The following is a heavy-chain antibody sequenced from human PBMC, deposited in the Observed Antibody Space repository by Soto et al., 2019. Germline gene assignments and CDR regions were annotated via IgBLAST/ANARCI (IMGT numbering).Heavy chain of an antibody. D-gene: IGHD3-3*01. CDR2: ISSSSSTI. CDR1: GFTFSSYS. V-gene: IGHV3-48*02. Sequence: LSLTCAASGFTFSSYSMNWVRQAPGKGLEWVSYISSSSSTIYYADSVKGRFTISRDNAKNSLYLQMNSLRDEDTAVYYCARSGGSYYDFWSGYSWFDPWGQGTLVTVSS. J-gene: IGHJ5*02. CDR3: ARSGGSYYDFWSGYSWFDP.